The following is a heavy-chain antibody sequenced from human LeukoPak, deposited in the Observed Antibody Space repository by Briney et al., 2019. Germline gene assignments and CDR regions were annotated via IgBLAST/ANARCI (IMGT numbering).Heavy chain of an antibody. CDR1: GYSISSGYY. CDR3: ARAGYSGTLRGAFDI. D-gene: IGHD5-12*01. CDR2: IYHSGSS. Sequence: SETLSLTCTVSGYSISSGYYWGWIRQPPGKGLEWIGSIYHSGSSYYNPSLKSRVTVSVDTSKNQFSLKLSSVTAADTAVYYCARAGYSGTLRGAFDIWGQGTMVTVSS. V-gene: IGHV4-38-2*02. J-gene: IGHJ3*02.